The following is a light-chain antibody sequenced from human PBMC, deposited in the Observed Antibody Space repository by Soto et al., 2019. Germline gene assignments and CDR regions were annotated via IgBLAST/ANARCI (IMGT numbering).Light chain of an antibody. CDR2: AAS. V-gene: IGKV1-27*01. CDR3: QKCKVAPFT. CDR1: QGISNY. J-gene: IGKJ4*01. Sequence: DIQLTQSPSFLSASVGDRVTITCRASQGISNYLAWYQQKPGKAPKLLIYAASTLHSGVPSRFTGSGSGTDFTLTISSLQPEDAATYYCQKCKVAPFTFGGGTKVEI.